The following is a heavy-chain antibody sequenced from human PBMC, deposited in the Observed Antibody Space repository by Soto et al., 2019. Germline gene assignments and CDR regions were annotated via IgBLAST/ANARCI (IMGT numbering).Heavy chain of an antibody. J-gene: IGHJ5*02. CDR2: ISGSGGST. CDR3: ASTSTYYYDSSGYYYPWFDP. CDR1: GFTFSSYA. Sequence: GGSLRLSCAASGFTFSSYAMSWVRQAPGKGLEWVSAISGSGGSTYYADSVKGRFTISRDNSKNTLYLQMNSLRAEDTAVYYCASTSTYYYDSSGYYYPWFDPWGQGTLVTVSS. V-gene: IGHV3-23*01. D-gene: IGHD3-22*01.